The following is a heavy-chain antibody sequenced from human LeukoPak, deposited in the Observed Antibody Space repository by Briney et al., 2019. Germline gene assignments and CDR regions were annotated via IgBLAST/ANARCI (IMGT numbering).Heavy chain of an antibody. Sequence: GASVKVSCKALGYTFTGYYMHWVRQAPGQGLEWMGRINPNSGGTNYAQNFQGRVTITRDTSISTAYRDLSRLTSDDTAVYYCARPDCSSTSCLNAFDIWGQGTMVTVSS. D-gene: IGHD2-2*01. CDR3: ARPDCSSTSCLNAFDI. CDR2: INPNSGGT. J-gene: IGHJ3*02. V-gene: IGHV1-2*06. CDR1: GYTFTGYY.